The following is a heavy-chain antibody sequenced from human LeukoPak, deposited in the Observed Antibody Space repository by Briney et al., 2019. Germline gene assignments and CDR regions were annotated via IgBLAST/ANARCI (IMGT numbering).Heavy chain of an antibody. D-gene: IGHD5-18*01. CDR2: SSAYNGNR. J-gene: IGHJ4*02. V-gene: IGHV1-18*01. CDR1: GYTFTSYA. CDR3: ARDSSAMVPNCLDD. Sequence: ASVKVSFKASGYTFTSYAISWLRQAPGQGLEWMGWSSAYNGNRNYAQKLQGRVTMTTDTSTSTADMELRSLRSDDTAVYYCARDSSAMVPNCLDDWGQGTLVTVSS.